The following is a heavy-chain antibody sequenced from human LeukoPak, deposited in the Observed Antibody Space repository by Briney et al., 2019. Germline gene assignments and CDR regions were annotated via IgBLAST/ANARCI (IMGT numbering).Heavy chain of an antibody. Sequence: SSETLSLTCAVYGGSFSSYYWSWIRQPPGKGLEWIGEINHSGSTNYNPSLKSRVTMSVDTSKNQFSLTLSSVTAADAAVYYCARLATTYGMDVSGQGTTVTVSS. V-gene: IGHV4-34*01. CDR3: ARLATTYGMDV. CDR2: INHSGST. CDR1: GGSFSSYY. J-gene: IGHJ6*02. D-gene: IGHD1-26*01.